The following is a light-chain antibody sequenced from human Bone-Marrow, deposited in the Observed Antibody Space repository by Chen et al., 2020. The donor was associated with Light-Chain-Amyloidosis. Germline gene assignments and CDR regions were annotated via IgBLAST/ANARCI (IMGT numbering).Light chain of an antibody. V-gene: IGLV3-21*02. CDR3: QVWDRSSDRPV. CDR2: DDS. Sequence: SYVLTQILSVSVAPGQKGTIVCGGNNIGSTSVHWYQQTPGQAPLLVVYDDSDRPSGIPERLSGSNSGNTAPLTVSRVEAGDETDYYCQVWDRSSDRPVCGGGTKLTGL. J-gene: IGLJ3*02. CDR1: NIGSTS.